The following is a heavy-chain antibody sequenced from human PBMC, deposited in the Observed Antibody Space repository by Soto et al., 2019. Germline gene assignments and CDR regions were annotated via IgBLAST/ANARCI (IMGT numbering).Heavy chain of an antibody. CDR3: ARLDTAMVPYYYYGMGV. V-gene: IGHV5-51*01. CDR1: GYSFTSYW. CDR2: IYPGDSDT. D-gene: IGHD5-18*01. Sequence: GESLKISCKGSGYSFTSYWIGWVRQMPGKGLEWMGIIYPGDSDTRYSPSFQGQVTISADKSISTAYLQWSSLKASDTAMYYCARLDTAMVPYYYYGMGVWGQGTTVTVSS. J-gene: IGHJ6*02.